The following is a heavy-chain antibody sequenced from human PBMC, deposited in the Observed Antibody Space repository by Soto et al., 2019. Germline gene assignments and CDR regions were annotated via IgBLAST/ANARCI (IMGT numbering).Heavy chain of an antibody. CDR3: ARVHCSAGTCLDGLDF. Sequence: SQTLSLTCVISGDSVSSNGACWNWIRQSPSRGLQWLGRIYYRSKWFHDYAASVESRMVINPDTSRNQFSLQLNYVTPEDTAEYYCARVHCSAGTCLDGLDFWGQGTTVTVSS. CDR1: GDSVSSNGAC. J-gene: IGHJ6*02. V-gene: IGHV6-1*01. CDR2: IYYRSKWFH. D-gene: IGHD2-15*01.